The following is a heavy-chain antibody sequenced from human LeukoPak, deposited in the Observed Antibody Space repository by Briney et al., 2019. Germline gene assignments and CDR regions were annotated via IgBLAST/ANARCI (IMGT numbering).Heavy chain of an antibody. CDR2: ISGSGGST. D-gene: IGHD2-15*01. V-gene: IGHV3-23*01. CDR3: ARIVVVVAALDY. CDR1: GFTFSSYA. Sequence: GGSLRLSCAASGFTFSSYATSWVRQAPGKGLEWVSAISGSGGSTYYADSVKGRFTISRDNSKNTLYLQMNSLRAEDTAVYYCARIVVVVAALDYWGQGTLVTVSS. J-gene: IGHJ4*02.